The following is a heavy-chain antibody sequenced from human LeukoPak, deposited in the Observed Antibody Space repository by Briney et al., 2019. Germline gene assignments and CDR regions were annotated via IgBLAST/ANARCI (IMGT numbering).Heavy chain of an antibody. CDR2: INPNSGGT. Sequence: GASVKVSRKASGYTFTGYYMHWVRQAPGQGLEWMGWINPNSGGTNYAQKFQGRVTMTRDTSISTAYMELSRLRSDDTAVYYCARVAVPYYYDSSGYLTSFDYWGQGTLVTVSS. CDR3: ARVAVPYYYDSSGYLTSFDY. J-gene: IGHJ4*02. CDR1: GYTFTGYY. V-gene: IGHV1-2*02. D-gene: IGHD3-22*01.